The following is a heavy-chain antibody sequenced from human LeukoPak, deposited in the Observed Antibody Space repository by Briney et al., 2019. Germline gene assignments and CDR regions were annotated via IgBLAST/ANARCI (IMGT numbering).Heavy chain of an antibody. J-gene: IGHJ4*02. V-gene: IGHV3-23*01. CDR3: AKNPLERRYYFDY. D-gene: IGHD1-1*01. CDR1: GFTFRNYA. CDR2: ISSSSGST. Sequence: GGSLRLSCAASGFTFRNYAMSWVRQGPGKGLEWVSGISSSSGSTYYVDSVKGRFTISRDNSENTLYLQMNSLRAEDTAVYYCAKNPLERRYYFDYWGQGTLVTVSS.